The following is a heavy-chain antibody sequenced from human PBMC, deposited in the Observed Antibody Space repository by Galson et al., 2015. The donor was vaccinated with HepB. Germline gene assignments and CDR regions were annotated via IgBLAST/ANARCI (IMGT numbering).Heavy chain of an antibody. D-gene: IGHD2-2*01. CDR2: ISYDGSNK. Sequence: SLRLSCAASGFTFSSYSMNWVRQAPGKGLEWVAVISYDGSNKYYADSVKGRFTISRDNSKNTLYLQMNSLRAEDTAVYYCAREGYQLRYYYGMDVWGQGTTVTVSS. CDR3: AREGYQLRYYYGMDV. CDR1: GFTFSSYS. V-gene: IGHV3-30*03. J-gene: IGHJ6*02.